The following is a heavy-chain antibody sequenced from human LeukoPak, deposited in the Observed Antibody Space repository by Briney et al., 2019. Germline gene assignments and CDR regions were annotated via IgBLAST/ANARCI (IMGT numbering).Heavy chain of an antibody. CDR2: IYYSGST. Sequence: SETLSLTCAVYGGSFSGYYWSWIRQPPGKGLEWVVYIYYSGSTNYNPSLKSRVTIAVDTSKNQFFLKLSSVTAADTAVYYCARRYCSGGSCRSNWFDPWGQGTLVTVSS. D-gene: IGHD2-15*01. J-gene: IGHJ5*02. CDR1: GGSFSGYY. CDR3: ARRYCSGGSCRSNWFDP. V-gene: IGHV4-59*01.